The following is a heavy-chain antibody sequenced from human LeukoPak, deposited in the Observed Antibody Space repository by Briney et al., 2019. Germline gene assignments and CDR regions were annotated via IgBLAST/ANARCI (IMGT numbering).Heavy chain of an antibody. CDR2: ISYDGSNK. J-gene: IGHJ4*02. CDR1: GFTFSSYA. Sequence: PGGSLRLSCAASGFTFSSYAVHWVRQAPGKGLEWVAVISYDGSNKYYADSVKGRFTISRDNAKNSLYLQMNSLRAEDTAVYYCARERDLDYWGQGTLVTVSS. CDR3: ARERDLDY. V-gene: IGHV3-30*04.